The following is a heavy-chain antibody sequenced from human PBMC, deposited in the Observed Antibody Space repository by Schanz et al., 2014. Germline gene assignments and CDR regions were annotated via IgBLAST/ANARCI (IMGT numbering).Heavy chain of an antibody. CDR3: ASLIGTTSAHFYGMDV. CDR2: IRGSGGGT. J-gene: IGHJ6*02. D-gene: IGHD1-7*01. Sequence: DVQLLESGGGLVQPGGSLRLSCAASGFTFSSYAMSWVRQPPGKGLEWVSSIRGSGGGTDYADSVKGRFTISRDNSKNTVYLQMNSLRAEDTAVYFCASLIGTTSAHFYGMDVWGQGTTVTVSS. V-gene: IGHV3-23*01. CDR1: GFTFSSYA.